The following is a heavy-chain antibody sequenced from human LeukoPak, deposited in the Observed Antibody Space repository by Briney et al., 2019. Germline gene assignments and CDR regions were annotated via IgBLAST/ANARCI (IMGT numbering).Heavy chain of an antibody. CDR1: GDSISSGDHD. CDR3: ARDGNAMVRGYAFEI. CDR2: IYSSGST. Sequence: SETLSLTCSASGDSISSGDHDWSWIRPPPGKGLEWIGYIYSSGSTYYNPSLKSRVTISVDTSKNQFSLKLSSVTAADTAVYYCARDGNAMVRGYAFEIWGQGTMVTVSS. D-gene: IGHD3-10*01. J-gene: IGHJ3*02. V-gene: IGHV4-30-4*01.